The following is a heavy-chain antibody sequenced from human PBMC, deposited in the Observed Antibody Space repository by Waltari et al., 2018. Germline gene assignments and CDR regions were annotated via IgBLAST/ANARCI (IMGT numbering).Heavy chain of an antibody. D-gene: IGHD5-18*01. Sequence: EVQLVESGGGLVQPGRSLRLSCAASGFTFDDYAMHWVRQAPGKGLEWVSGSSWKRGSIGYADSVKGRFTISRDNAKNSLYLQMNSLRAEDTALYYCAKRGYSEYYFDYWGQGTLVTVSS. J-gene: IGHJ4*02. CDR1: GFTFDDYA. V-gene: IGHV3-9*01. CDR2: SSWKRGSI. CDR3: AKRGYSEYYFDY.